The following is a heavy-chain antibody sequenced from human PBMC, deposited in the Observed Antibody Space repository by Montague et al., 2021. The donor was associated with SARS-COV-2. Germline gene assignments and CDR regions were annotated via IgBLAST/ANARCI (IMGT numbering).Heavy chain of an antibody. V-gene: IGHV4-59*01. CDR1: GGSISSYY. D-gene: IGHD2-15*01. CDR3: ARALYCRFGSCYPNWFDP. Sequence: SETLSLTCNVSGGSISSYYWSWIRQPLGKGLEWIGYIYYSGSTNYNPSLKSRVTISVDTSKNQFSLKLRSVTAADTAVYYCARALYCRFGSCYPNWFDPWGQGTLVTVSS. CDR2: IYYSGST. J-gene: IGHJ5*02.